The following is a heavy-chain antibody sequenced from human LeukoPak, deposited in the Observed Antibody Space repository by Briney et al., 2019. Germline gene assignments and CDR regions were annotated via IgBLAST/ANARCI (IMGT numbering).Heavy chain of an antibody. CDR2: ISSSSSYI. CDR1: GFTFSSYS. J-gene: IGHJ5*02. Sequence: KTGGSLRLSCAASGFTFSSYSMNWVRQAPGKGLEWVSSISSSSSYIYYADSVKGRFTISRDNAKNSLYLQMNSLRAEDTAVYYCARFSIAAAGNWFDPWGQGTLVTVSS. CDR3: ARFSIAAAGNWFDP. V-gene: IGHV3-21*01. D-gene: IGHD6-13*01.